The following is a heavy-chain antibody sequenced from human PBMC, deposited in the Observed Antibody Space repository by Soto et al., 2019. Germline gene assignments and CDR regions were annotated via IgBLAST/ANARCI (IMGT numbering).Heavy chain of an antibody. CDR1: GGSISSGGYY. Sequence: LSLTCTVSGGSISSGGYYWSWIRQHPGKGLEWIGYIYYSGSTYYNPSLKSRVTISVDTSKNQFSLKLSSVTAADTAVYYCARDRRQRNWFDPWGQGTLVTVSS. V-gene: IGHV4-31*03. J-gene: IGHJ5*02. CDR3: ARDRRQRNWFDP. D-gene: IGHD6-6*01. CDR2: IYYSGST.